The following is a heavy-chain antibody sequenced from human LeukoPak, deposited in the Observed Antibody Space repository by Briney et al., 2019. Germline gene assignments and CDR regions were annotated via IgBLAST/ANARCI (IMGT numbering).Heavy chain of an antibody. Sequence: GASVKVSCKASGYIFTNFYMHWVRQAPGQGLEWMGIINPSGGYTSYAQKFQGRVTMTRDTSTSTVYMELSSLRSENTAVYYCARGLVEMATRYFDLWGRGTLVTVSS. V-gene: IGHV1-46*01. D-gene: IGHD5-24*01. CDR2: INPSGGYT. CDR3: ARGLVEMATRYFDL. CDR1: GYIFTNFY. J-gene: IGHJ2*01.